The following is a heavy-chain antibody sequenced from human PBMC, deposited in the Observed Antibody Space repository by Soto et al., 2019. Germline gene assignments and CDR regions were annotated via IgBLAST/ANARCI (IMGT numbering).Heavy chain of an antibody. D-gene: IGHD5-12*01. V-gene: IGHV3-30*03. Sequence: QVQLVESGGGVVQPGKSLRLSCAASGFSFSNFGMHWVRQAPGKGLEWVALISYDGGNEYYGGSVKGRYTISRDNSKNTLYLQMNSLRAEDTAVYYCASSSIRTGYHFSPYWGQGTLVFVSS. J-gene: IGHJ4*02. CDR1: GFSFSNFG. CDR3: ASSSIRTGYHFSPY. CDR2: ISYDGGNE.